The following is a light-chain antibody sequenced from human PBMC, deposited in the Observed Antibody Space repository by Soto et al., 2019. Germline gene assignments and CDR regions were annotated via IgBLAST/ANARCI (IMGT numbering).Light chain of an antibody. CDR3: CSYAGSSTYVV. Sequence: QSALTQPASVSGSPGQSITISCTGTSSDVGGYNHVSWYQHHPGKAPKVIIFEVNNRPSGISNRFSGSKSGNTASLTISGLQAEDEADYYCCSYAGSSTYVVFGGGTKLTVL. CDR2: EVN. CDR1: SSDVGGYNH. J-gene: IGLJ2*01. V-gene: IGLV2-23*02.